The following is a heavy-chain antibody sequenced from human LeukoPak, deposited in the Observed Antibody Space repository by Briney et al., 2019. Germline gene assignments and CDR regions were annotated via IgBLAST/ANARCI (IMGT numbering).Heavy chain of an antibody. J-gene: IGHJ4*02. CDR1: GFTFSTYY. D-gene: IGHD2-2*01. CDR2: IKPDGSEG. CDR3: ARYRYCSSANCYGDY. Sequence: GGSLRLSCAASGFTFSTYYMSWVRQAPGKGLEWVANIKPDGSEGYYVDSVKGRFTISRDNAKNSLYLQTNSLRAEDTAVYYCARYRYCSSANCYGDYWGQGTLVTVSS. V-gene: IGHV3-7*03.